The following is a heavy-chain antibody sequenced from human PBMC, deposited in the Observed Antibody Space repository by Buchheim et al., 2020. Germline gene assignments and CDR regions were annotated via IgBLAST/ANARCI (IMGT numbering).Heavy chain of an antibody. CDR3: AKLSRGVVVVAATDY. CDR1: GFTFSSYG. Sequence: EVQLLESGGGLVQPGGSLRLSCAASGFTFSSYGMRWVRQAPGKGLEWVSVIWCSGGSKYYADSVKGRFTISRDNSKNTLYLQMNSLRAEDTAVYYCAKLSRGVVVVAATDYWGQGTL. CDR2: IWCSGGSK. V-gene: IGHV3-23*01. D-gene: IGHD2-15*01. J-gene: IGHJ4*02.